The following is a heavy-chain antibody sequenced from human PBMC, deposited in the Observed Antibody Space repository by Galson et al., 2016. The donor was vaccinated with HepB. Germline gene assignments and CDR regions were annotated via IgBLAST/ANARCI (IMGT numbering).Heavy chain of an antibody. CDR2: VYRSGSI. CDR3: ARDYDTSGDYYVRWFDP. D-gene: IGHD3-22*01. V-gene: IGHV4-4*08. Sequence: EPLSLTCTVSSGSISYNYWSWIRQPPGKGLEWVGHVYRSGSINYNPSLKSRVTISVDTSKNQFPLKLSSVTASDTAVYYCARDYDTSGDYYVRWFDPWSQGTLVTVSS. J-gene: IGHJ5*02. CDR1: SGSISYNY.